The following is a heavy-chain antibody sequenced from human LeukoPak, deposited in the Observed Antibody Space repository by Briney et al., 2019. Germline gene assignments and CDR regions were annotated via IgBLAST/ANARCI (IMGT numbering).Heavy chain of an antibody. CDR3: VRDVDDYDHHRGDS. Sequence: PGGSLRLSCAASGFTFSDYYMTWIRQAPGKGLEWISYMSGSGTIIYYADSVKGRFTISRDNAKNSLYLQMNSLRAEDTAVYYCVRDVDDYDHHRGDSWGQGTLVTVSS. J-gene: IGHJ4*02. CDR2: MSGSGTII. CDR1: GFTFSDYY. D-gene: IGHD4-17*01. V-gene: IGHV3-11*01.